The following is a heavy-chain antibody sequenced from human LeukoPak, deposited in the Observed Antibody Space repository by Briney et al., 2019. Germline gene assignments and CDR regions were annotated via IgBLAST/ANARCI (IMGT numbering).Heavy chain of an antibody. D-gene: IGHD4-17*01. CDR1: GFTFTTYW. CDR2: ISYHGRKK. J-gene: IGHJ6*02. V-gene: IGHV3-30*03. CDR3: ARVASSAVTHYYYYGMDV. Sequence: GGSLRLPCAASGFTFTTYWMSWVRQAPGKGLEWVAMISYHGRKKLYADSVKGRFSISRDNAENTLYLQMNSLRQDDTAVYYCARVASSAVTHYYYYGMDVWGPGTTVSVSS.